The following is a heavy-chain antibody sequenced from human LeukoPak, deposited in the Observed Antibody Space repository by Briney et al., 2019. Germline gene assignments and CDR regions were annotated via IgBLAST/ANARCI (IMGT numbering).Heavy chain of an antibody. CDR1: GFTVSSNY. CDR2: IYSGGVT. D-gene: IGHD6-19*01. CDR3: ARAPSGWSDYWYFDL. Sequence: SGGSLRLSCAASGFTVSSNYMSWVRQAPGKGLEWVSLIYSGGVTYYADSVKGRFIISRDNSKNTLFLQMNSLRAEDTAVYYCARAPSGWSDYWYFDLWGCGTLVTVSS. J-gene: IGHJ2*01. V-gene: IGHV3-53*01.